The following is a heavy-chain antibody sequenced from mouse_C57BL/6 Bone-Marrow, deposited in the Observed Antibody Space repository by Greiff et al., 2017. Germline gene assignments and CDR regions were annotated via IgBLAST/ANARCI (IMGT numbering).Heavy chain of an antibody. Sequence: VKLQESGPGLVQPSQSLSITCTVSGFSFTSYGVHWVRQSPGKGLEWLGVIWSGGSTDYNAAFISRLCISTNNSKSQVFCKKNSLQADDTAIYYCARGSYPIYYYYDGAWFAYWGQGTMVTVSA. CDR2: IWSGGST. CDR3: ARGSYPIYYYYDGAWFAY. V-gene: IGHV2-2*01. CDR1: GFSFTSYG. J-gene: IGHJ3*01. D-gene: IGHD2-4*01.